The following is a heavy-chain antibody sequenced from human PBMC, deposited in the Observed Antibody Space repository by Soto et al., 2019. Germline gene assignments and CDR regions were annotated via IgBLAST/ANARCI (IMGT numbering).Heavy chain of an antibody. CDR3: ARVGGDGVVFDY. CDR1: GYTFTSYA. J-gene: IGHJ4*02. CDR2: ISAYNGDT. V-gene: IGHV1-2*04. Sequence: ASVKVSCKASGYTFTSYAMHWVRQAPGQGLEWMGWISAYNGDTNYAQKFQGWVTMTRDTSISTAYMELSRLRSDDTAVYYCARVGGDGVVFDYWGQGTLVTVSS. D-gene: IGHD2-21*02.